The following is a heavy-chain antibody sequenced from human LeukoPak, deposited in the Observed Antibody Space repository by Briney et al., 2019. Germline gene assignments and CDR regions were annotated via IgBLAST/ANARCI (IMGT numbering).Heavy chain of an antibody. CDR2: IIPIFGTA. CDR1: GYTFTSYG. Sequence: ASVKVSCKASGYTFTSYGISWVRQAPGQGLEWMGGIIPIFGTANYAQKFQGRVTITTDESTSTAYMELSSLRSEDTAVYYCARSYEGDYWGQGTLVTVSS. V-gene: IGHV1-69*05. D-gene: IGHD5-12*01. CDR3: ARSYEGDY. J-gene: IGHJ4*02.